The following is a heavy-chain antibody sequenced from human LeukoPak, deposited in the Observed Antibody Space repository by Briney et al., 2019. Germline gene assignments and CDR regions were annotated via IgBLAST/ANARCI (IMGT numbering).Heavy chain of an antibody. CDR2: ISSSSSYI. CDR3: ARGSRITIFGVVRHWYFDL. Sequence: PGGSLRLSCAASGFTFGSYSMNWVRQAPGKELEWVSSISSSSSYIYYADSVKGRFTISRDNAKNSLYLQMNSLRAEDTAVYYCARGSRITIFGVVRHWYFDLWGRGTLVTVSS. CDR1: GFTFGSYS. J-gene: IGHJ2*01. D-gene: IGHD3-3*01. V-gene: IGHV3-21*01.